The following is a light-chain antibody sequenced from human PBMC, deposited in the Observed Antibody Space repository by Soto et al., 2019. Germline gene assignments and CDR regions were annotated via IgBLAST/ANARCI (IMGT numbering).Light chain of an antibody. CDR3: QQYNNWPTIT. Sequence: EIVLTQSPGTLSLSPGERGTLSCRASQNLGTLYLAWFQQRSGQAPRLLVYSASRRATGIPDRFTGSGSGTDFTLTISSLEPEDFAVYYCQQYNNWPTITFGQGTRLEIK. V-gene: IGKV3-20*01. CDR2: SAS. CDR1: QNLGTLY. J-gene: IGKJ5*01.